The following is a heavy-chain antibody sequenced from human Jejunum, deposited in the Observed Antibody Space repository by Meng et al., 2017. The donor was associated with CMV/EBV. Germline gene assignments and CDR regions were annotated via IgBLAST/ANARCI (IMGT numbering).Heavy chain of an antibody. Sequence: SFTNYYGSWIRQSPGRGLEWVGAVYFTGSTKYNPSLKSRVTISLDTSTNQISLKLSSVTAADTAVYYCARGGNFHLWSGYYPLDYWGQGTLVTVSS. CDR2: VYFTGST. CDR1: SFTNYY. J-gene: IGHJ4*02. D-gene: IGHD3-3*02. CDR3: ARGGNFHLWSGYYPLDY. V-gene: IGHV4-59*01.